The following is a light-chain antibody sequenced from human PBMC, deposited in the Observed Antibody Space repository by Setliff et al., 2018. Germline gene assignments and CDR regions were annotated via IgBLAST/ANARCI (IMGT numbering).Light chain of an antibody. Sequence: QSALTQPPSVSGAPGQRVTISCIGSTFNIGSGYDVYWYLQHPGTAPKLLIYDNTYRPSGVPDRFSGSKSATSATLTITGLQAEDEADYYCQSYDSSLHSVEFGGGTKVTVL. CDR1: TFNIGSGYD. CDR3: QSYDSSLHSVE. CDR2: DNT. J-gene: IGLJ2*01. V-gene: IGLV1-40*01.